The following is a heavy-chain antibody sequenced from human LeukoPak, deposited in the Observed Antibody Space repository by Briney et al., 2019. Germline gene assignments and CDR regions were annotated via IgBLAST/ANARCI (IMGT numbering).Heavy chain of an antibody. J-gene: IGHJ4*02. CDR3: ARGDRYYPFDY. V-gene: IGHV3-48*04. CDR2: ISSSSSTI. Sequence: AGGSLRLSCAASGFTFSSYSMNWVRQAPGKGLEWVSYISSSSSTIYYADSVKGRFTISRDNAMNSLYLQMNSLRAEDTAVYYCARGDRYYPFDYWGQGTLVTVSS. D-gene: IGHD3-22*01. CDR1: GFTFSSYS.